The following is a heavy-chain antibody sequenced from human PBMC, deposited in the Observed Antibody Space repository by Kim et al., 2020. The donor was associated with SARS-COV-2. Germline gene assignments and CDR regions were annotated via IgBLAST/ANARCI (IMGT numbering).Heavy chain of an antibody. J-gene: IGHJ3*02. V-gene: IGHV3-21*01. D-gene: IGHD1-7*01. CDR3: ARDVYNWNYHAFDI. Sequence: ADSVKGRFTISRDNAKNSLYLQMNSLRAEDTAVYYCARDVYNWNYHAFDIWGQGTMVTVSS.